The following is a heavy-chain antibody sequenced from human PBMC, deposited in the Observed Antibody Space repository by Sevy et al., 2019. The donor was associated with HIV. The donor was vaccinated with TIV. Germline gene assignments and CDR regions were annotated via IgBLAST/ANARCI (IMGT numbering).Heavy chain of an antibody. J-gene: IGHJ4*02. V-gene: IGHV4-38-2*01. CDR3: ARHAAFYYGSGSYLYYFDY. D-gene: IGHD3-10*01. Sequence: GSLRLSCAVSGYSISNGFYWGWVRQSPGRGLEWIGSIYHNENTYYNPSLKSRVSISVDTSNHQFSLRLSSVTAADTAVYYCARHAAFYYGSGSYLYYFDYWGQGTLVTVSS. CDR1: GYSISNGFY. CDR2: IYHNENT.